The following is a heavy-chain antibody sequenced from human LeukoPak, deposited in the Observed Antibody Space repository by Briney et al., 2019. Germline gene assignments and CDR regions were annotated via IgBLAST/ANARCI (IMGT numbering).Heavy chain of an antibody. J-gene: IGHJ6*03. Sequence: GESLQISCKGSGYNFTSYWIGGVRPLPGKGLEWMGIIYPGDSDTRYSPSFQGQVTISADKSISTAYLQWSSLKASDTAMYYCARRRPDSYYMDVWGKGTTVTVSS. CDR2: IYPGDSDT. CDR1: GYNFTSYW. V-gene: IGHV5-51*01. CDR3: ARRRPDSYYMDV.